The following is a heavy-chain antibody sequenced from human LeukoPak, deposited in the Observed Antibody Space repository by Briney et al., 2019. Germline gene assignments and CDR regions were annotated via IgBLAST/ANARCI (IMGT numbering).Heavy chain of an antibody. V-gene: IGHV1-18*01. CDR3: ARDPYGYYGSGSYYNAFDY. D-gene: IGHD3-10*01. CDR2: ISAYNGNT. Sequence: ASVKVSCKASGYTFTSYGISWVRQAPGQGLEWMGWISAYNGNTNYAQKLQGRVTMTTDTSTSTAYMELRSLRSDDTAVYYCARDPYGYYGSGSYYNAFDYWGQGTLVTVSS. CDR1: GYTFTSYG. J-gene: IGHJ4*02.